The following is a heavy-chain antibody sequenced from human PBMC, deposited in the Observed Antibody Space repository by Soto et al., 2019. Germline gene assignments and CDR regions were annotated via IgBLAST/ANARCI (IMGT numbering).Heavy chain of an antibody. V-gene: IGHV1-46*01. CDR2: INPSGGST. Sequence: ASVKLSCKAYGYTFTSYYMHWVRQAPGQGLEWMGIINPSGGSTSYAQKFQGRVTMTRDTSTSTVYMELSSLRSEDTAVYYCAREQSYGYYYYGMDVWGQGTTVTVSS. D-gene: IGHD5-18*01. CDR1: GYTFTSYY. J-gene: IGHJ6*02. CDR3: AREQSYGYYYYGMDV.